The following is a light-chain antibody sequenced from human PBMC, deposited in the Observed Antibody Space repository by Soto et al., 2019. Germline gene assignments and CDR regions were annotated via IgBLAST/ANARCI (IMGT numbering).Light chain of an antibody. V-gene: IGKV3-11*01. CDR3: QQYGGSPRT. CDR2: ESS. CDR1: QSVSSY. Sequence: EIMLTQSPATLSLSPGERATLSCRASQSVSSYLAWYQQKPGQAPRLLIYESSNRATGIAARFSGSGSGTDFTLTISRLEPEDFAVYYCQQYGGSPRTFGQGTKVDI. J-gene: IGKJ1*01.